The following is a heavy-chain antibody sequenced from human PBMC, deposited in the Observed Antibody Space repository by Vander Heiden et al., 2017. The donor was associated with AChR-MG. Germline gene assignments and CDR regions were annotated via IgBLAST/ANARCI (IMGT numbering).Heavy chain of an antibody. CDR3: TTAGSGSYFEEYGMDV. CDR2: IKSKTDGGTT. D-gene: IGHD3-10*01. J-gene: IGHJ6*02. CDR1: GFTFSNSW. V-gene: IGHV3-15*01. Sequence: EVQLVESGGGLVKPGGSLRLSCAASGFTFSNSWVSWVRQAPGKGLEGVGRIKSKTDGGTTDYAAPVKGRFTISRDDSKNTLYLQMNSLKTEDTAVYYCTTAGSGSYFEEYGMDVWGQGTTVTVSS.